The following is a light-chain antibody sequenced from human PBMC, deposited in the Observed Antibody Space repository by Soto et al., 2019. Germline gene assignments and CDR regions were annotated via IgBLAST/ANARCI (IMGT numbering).Light chain of an antibody. Sequence: EIVMTQSPATLSVSPGETATLSCRASQSIGVNLGWYQQKPGQAPRLLIYGASTRATDVPARFSGSGSGTEFTLTISSRQSADFAVYYYQRCNTSFWTFGQGTNVEIK. V-gene: IGKV3-15*01. CDR1: QSIGVN. CDR2: GAS. CDR3: QRCNTSFWT. J-gene: IGKJ1*01.